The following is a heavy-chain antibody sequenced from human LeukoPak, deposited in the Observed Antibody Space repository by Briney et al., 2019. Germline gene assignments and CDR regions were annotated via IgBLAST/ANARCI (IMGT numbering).Heavy chain of an antibody. V-gene: IGHV3-7*04. CDR2: INEDGSEK. J-gene: IGHJ4*02. D-gene: IGHD4-17*01. Sequence: FLRFSRAASGLSMGRVWMSWVGEALEKRLEWVANINEDGSEKYYVDSVEGRFTISRDNTRNSLYVQMNILRAEDTAVYYCARKSGDPFDSWGQGTLVTVSS. CDR3: ARKSGDPFDS. CDR1: GLSMGRVW.